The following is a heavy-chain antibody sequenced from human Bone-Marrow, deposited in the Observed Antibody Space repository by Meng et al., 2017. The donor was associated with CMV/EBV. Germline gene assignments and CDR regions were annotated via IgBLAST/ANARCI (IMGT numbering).Heavy chain of an antibody. CDR2: INPNSGGT. CDR3: TGYSSSWSRGYYYYYGMDV. V-gene: IGHV1-2*02. J-gene: IGHJ6*02. D-gene: IGHD6-13*01. CDR1: GYTFTSYY. Sequence: ASVKVSCKASGYTFTSYYMHWVRQAPGQGLEWMGWINPNSGGTNYAQKFQGRVTMTRDTSISTAYMELSRLRSDDTAVYYCTGYSSSWSRGYYYYYGMDVWGQGTTVTVSS.